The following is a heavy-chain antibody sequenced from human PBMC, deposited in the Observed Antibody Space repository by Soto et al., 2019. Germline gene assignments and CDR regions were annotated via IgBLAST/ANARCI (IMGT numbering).Heavy chain of an antibody. V-gene: IGHV1-18*04. Sequence: ASVKVSCKASGYTFTSYGISCVRQAPGQVLEWMGWISAYNGNTNHAQKLQGRVTMTTDTSTSTAYMELRSLRSDDTAVYYCARAPNYYDSSGHWFDPWGQGTLVTVSS. CDR3: ARAPNYYDSSGHWFDP. D-gene: IGHD3-22*01. J-gene: IGHJ5*02. CDR2: ISAYNGNT. CDR1: GYTFTSYG.